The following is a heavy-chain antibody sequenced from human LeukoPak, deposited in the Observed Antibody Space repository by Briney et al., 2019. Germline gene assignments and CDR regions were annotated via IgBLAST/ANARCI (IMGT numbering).Heavy chain of an antibody. Sequence: GGSLRLSCAASGFSFSSFAMTWVRQAPGKGLEWVSGISGSGGSTYYAESAKGRFTVSRDNSKNTLCLQMDSLRAEDTAVYYCAKSIVVVPAAGDPWGQGTLVTVSS. V-gene: IGHV3-23*01. J-gene: IGHJ5*02. D-gene: IGHD2-2*01. CDR2: ISGSGGST. CDR3: AKSIVVVPAAGDP. CDR1: GFSFSSFA.